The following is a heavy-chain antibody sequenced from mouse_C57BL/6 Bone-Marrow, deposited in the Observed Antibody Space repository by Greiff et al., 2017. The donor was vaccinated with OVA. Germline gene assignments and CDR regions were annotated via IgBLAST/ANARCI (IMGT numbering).Heavy chain of an antibody. V-gene: IGHV1-52*01. CDR3: ARSITTVAYFDV. CDR1: GYTFTSYW. D-gene: IGHD1-1*01. CDR2: IDPSDSET. Sequence: QVQLKQPGAELVRPGSSVKLSCKASGYTFTSYWMHWVKQRPIQGLEWIGNIDPSDSETHYNQKFKDKATLTVDKSSSTAYMQLSSLTSEDSAVYYCARSITTVAYFDVWGTGTTVTVSS. J-gene: IGHJ1*03.